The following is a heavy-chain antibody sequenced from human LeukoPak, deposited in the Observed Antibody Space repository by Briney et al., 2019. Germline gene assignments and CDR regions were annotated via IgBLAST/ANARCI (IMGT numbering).Heavy chain of an antibody. CDR3: ARTDIVVVVAATPEYFQH. J-gene: IGHJ1*01. V-gene: IGHV1-18*01. Sequence: ASVKVSCKASGYTFTSYGITWVRQAPGQGLEWMGWISTYNGKTNYAQKLQGRVTMTTDTSTSTAYMELRSLRSDDTAVYYCARTDIVVVVAATPEYFQHWGQGTLVTVSS. D-gene: IGHD2-15*01. CDR1: GYTFTSYG. CDR2: ISTYNGKT.